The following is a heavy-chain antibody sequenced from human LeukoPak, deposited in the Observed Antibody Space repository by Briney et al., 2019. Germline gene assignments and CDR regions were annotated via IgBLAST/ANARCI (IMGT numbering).Heavy chain of an antibody. Sequence: SETLSLTCTVSGGSISSGGYYWSWIRQHPGKGLEWIGYIYYSGSTYYNPSLKGRVTISVDTSKNQFSLKLSSVTAADTAVYYCARVQGMVYANFDYWGQGTLVTVSS. CDR2: IYYSGST. CDR1: GGSISSGGYY. D-gene: IGHD2-8*01. J-gene: IGHJ4*02. V-gene: IGHV4-31*03. CDR3: ARVQGMVYANFDY.